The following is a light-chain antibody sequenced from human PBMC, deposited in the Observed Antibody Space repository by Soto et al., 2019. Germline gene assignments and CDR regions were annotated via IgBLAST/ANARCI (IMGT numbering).Light chain of an antibody. Sequence: DIQMTQSPSSLSASLGDRVTITCRASQNIDNYLNGYQQKPGKAPKLLIYATSTLQSGVPSRFSGSGSGTEFTLTISSRQAEDFATYFCQESYTTPAVSFGGGTKVDIK. CDR3: QESYTTPAVS. J-gene: IGKJ4*01. CDR2: ATS. V-gene: IGKV1-39*01. CDR1: QNIDNY.